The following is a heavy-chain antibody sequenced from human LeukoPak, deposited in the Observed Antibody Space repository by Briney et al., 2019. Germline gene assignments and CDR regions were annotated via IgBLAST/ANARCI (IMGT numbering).Heavy chain of an antibody. V-gene: IGHV3-23*01. CDR2: ISGSGGST. Sequence: GGSLRLSCAASGFTFSSYAMSWVRQAPGKGLEWVSAISGSGGSTYYADSVKGRFTISRDNSKNTLYLQMNSLRAEDTAVYYCAKEREETSSSPTWLAFDIWGQGTMVTVSS. CDR1: GFTFSSYA. D-gene: IGHD6-13*01. CDR3: AKEREETSSSPTWLAFDI. J-gene: IGHJ3*02.